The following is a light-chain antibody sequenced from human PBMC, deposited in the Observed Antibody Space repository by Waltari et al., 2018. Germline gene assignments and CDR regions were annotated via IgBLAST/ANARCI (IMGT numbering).Light chain of an antibody. J-gene: IGKJ1*01. V-gene: IGKV1-5*03. CDR2: ESA. CDR1: QSIGRW. Sequence: GDRVTITCRASQSIGRWLAWYQQKPGKAPKLLISESAKLQSGVPSRFSGSGSGTDFTLTINGLQPDDFAIYYCHQYMSYPWTFGLGTKVEIK. CDR3: HQYMSYPWT.